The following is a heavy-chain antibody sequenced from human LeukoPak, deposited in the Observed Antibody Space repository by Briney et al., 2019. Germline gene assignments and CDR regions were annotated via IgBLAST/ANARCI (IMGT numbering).Heavy chain of an antibody. CDR2: IYYSGST. V-gene: IGHV4-59*08. CDR1: GGSISSYC. CDR3: ARQYSSSWIDY. D-gene: IGHD6-13*01. J-gene: IGHJ4*02. Sequence: SETLSLTCTVSGGSISSYCWSWIRQPPGKGLEWIGYIYYSGSTNYNPSLKSRVTISVDTSKNQFSLKLSSVTAADTAVYYCARQYSSSWIDYWGQGTLVTVSS.